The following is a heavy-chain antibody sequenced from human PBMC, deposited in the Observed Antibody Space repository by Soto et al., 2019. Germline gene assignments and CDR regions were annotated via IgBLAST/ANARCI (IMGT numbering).Heavy chain of an antibody. CDR1: GGSVSSGSYY. CDR3: ARDRIAAAGTGWFDP. J-gene: IGHJ5*02. Sequence: QVQLQESGPGLMKPSETLSLTCTVSGGSVSSGSYYWSWIRQPPGQGLEWFGYIYYSGSTNYTPTLPSRATISVDTSKNQFSLKLSSVTAADTAVYYCARDRIAAAGTGWFDPWGQGTLVTVSS. CDR2: IYYSGST. V-gene: IGHV4-61*01. D-gene: IGHD6-13*01.